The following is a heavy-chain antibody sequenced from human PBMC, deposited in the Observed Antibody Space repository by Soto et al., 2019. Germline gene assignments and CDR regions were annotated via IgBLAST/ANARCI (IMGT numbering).Heavy chain of an antibody. CDR2: ISYDGSNK. J-gene: IGHJ4*02. V-gene: IGHV3-30*18. Sequence: GGSLRLSCAASGFTFSSYCMHWVRQAPGKGLEWVAVISYDGSNKYYADSVKGRFTIDRDNSKDTLYLQMNSLRAEDTAVYYCAKGRQWLVNGNFDYWGQGTLVTVSS. CDR1: GFTFSSYC. CDR3: AKGRQWLVNGNFDY. D-gene: IGHD6-19*01.